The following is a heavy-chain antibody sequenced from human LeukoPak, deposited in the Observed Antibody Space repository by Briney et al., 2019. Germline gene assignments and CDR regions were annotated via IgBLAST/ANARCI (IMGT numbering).Heavy chain of an antibody. CDR2: ISSSGSIM. CDR1: GFTFSSYE. J-gene: IGHJ2*01. D-gene: IGHD1-26*01. V-gene: IGHV3-48*03. CDR3: ARDGGELLGWYFDL. Sequence: GGSLRLSCAASGFTFSSYEMNWVRQAPGKGLEWVSYISSSGSIMYYADSVKGRFTISRDNAKNSLYLQMNSLRAEDTAVYYCARDGGELLGWYFDLWAVAPWSLSPQ.